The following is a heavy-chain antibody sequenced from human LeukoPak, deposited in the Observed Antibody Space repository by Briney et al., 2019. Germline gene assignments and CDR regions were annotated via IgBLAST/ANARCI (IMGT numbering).Heavy chain of an antibody. CDR3: ARVGVDYSGNIIKYFFDY. CDR1: GYMFTNYY. V-gene: IGHV1-46*01. J-gene: IGHJ4*02. Sequence: ASVKVSCKASGYMFTNYYMVWVRQAPGQGLEWMGLINPIGGSTNYAQKFQGRVTMTRDTSTTTVYMELSSLRSEDTAVYYCARVGVDYSGNIIKYFFDYWGQGTLVTVSS. D-gene: IGHD4-23*01. CDR2: INPIGGST.